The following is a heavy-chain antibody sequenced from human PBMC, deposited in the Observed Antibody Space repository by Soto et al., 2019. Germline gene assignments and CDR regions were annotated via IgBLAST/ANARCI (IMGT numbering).Heavy chain of an antibody. CDR1: GGTFSSYT. CDR3: ASFTSMGMDV. D-gene: IGHD3-3*01. V-gene: IGHV1-69*02. Sequence: QVQLVQSGAEVKKPGSSVKVSCKASGGTFSSYTISWVRQAPGQGLEWMGRIIPILGIANYAQKVQGRVTITADKSTSTAYMERRSLRSEDTAVYYCASFTSMGMDVWGQGTTVTVSS. J-gene: IGHJ6*02. CDR2: IIPILGIA.